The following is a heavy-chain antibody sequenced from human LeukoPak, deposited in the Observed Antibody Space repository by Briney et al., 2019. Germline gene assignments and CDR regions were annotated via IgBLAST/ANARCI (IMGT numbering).Heavy chain of an antibody. CDR3: VRESMLGGVFNFDC. V-gene: IGHV3-48*03. CDR1: GFTFSGYE. Sequence: GGSLRLSCAASGFTFSGYEMNWIRQAPGKGLDWVSSIDGRGDPIYYAESVKGRFIISRDNAKNSVYLQMNNLRAEDTAVYYCVRESMLGGVFNFDCWGQGTLVTVSS. CDR2: IDGRGDPI. J-gene: IGHJ4*02. D-gene: IGHD3-16*01.